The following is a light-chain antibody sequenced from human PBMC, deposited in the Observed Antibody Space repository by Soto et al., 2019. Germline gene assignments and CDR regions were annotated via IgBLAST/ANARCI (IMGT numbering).Light chain of an antibody. CDR2: AAS. Sequence: IQMTPSPSSLSASVGARDTITCRTSQTISYYLNWYQQKPGKAPKLLIYAASNLQSGVPSRFSASGSGTDFTLTLNSLQPEDFATYYCQQGYSTPWTFGQGTKVDIK. CDR1: QTISYY. CDR3: QQGYSTPWT. V-gene: IGKV1-39*01. J-gene: IGKJ1*01.